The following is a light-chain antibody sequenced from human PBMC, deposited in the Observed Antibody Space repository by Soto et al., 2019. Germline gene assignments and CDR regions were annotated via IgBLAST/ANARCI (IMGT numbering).Light chain of an antibody. V-gene: IGKV1D-12*01. CDR2: AAS. CDR3: QQAYSFPIT. CDR1: QDIAAY. Sequence: DIQVTQSPXSVSASVGDRVTITCRASQDIAAYLAWYQHKPGRAPELLIHAASSLQSGVPSRFSGSGSGTDFTLTINSLQPEDVATYYCQQAYSFPITFGQGTRLEIK. J-gene: IGKJ5*01.